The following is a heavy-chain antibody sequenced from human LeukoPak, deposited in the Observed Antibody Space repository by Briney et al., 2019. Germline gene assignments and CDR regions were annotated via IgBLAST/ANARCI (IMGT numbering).Heavy chain of an antibody. D-gene: IGHD2-15*01. CDR3: ARDRVGCSGGSCYFISIDY. V-gene: IGHV3-74*01. Sequence: GGSLRLSCAASGFTFSSYWMHWVRQAPGKGLVWVSRINSYGSSTSYADSVKGRFTISRDNAKNTLYLQMNSLRAEDTAVYYCARDRVGCSGGSCYFISIDYWGQGTLVTVSS. CDR2: INSYGSST. J-gene: IGHJ4*02. CDR1: GFTFSSYW.